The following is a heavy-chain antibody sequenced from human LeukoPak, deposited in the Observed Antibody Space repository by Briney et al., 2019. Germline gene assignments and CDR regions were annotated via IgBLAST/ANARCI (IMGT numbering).Heavy chain of an antibody. Sequence: QPGGSLRLSCAASGLTFSSYGMSWVRQAPGKGLDWVSTISGSDGSTYYADSVKGRFTISRDNSKNTLYLQMNSLRAEDTVVYYCAKVMWNWYFDYWGQGTLVTVSS. CDR2: ISGSDGST. V-gene: IGHV3-23*01. J-gene: IGHJ4*02. D-gene: IGHD1-1*01. CDR1: GLTFSSYG. CDR3: AKVMWNWYFDY.